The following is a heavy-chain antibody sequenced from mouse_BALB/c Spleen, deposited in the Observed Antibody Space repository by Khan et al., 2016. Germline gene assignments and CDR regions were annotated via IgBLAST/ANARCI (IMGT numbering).Heavy chain of an antibody. V-gene: IGHV14-3*02. CDR1: GFNIKDTY. D-gene: IGHD2-4*01. J-gene: IGHJ3*01. CDR2: IDPANGNT. CDR3: SRGVYDYEFAY. Sequence: VQLQQSGAELVKPGASVKLSCTVSGFNIKDTYMHWVNQRPEQGLEWIGRIDPANGNTKYDPKFQDKATITADASSNTAYLQLSSLTSEDNAVYYCSRGVYDYEFAYWGQGTLVTVSA.